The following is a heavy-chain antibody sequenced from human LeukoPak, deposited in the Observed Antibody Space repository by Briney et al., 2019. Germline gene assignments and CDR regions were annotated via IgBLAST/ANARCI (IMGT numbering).Heavy chain of an antibody. CDR1: GFTFSSYA. Sequence: PGGSLRLSCAASGFTFSSYAMSWVRQAPGKGLEWVSDISGSGGRIYYGASVKGRFTISRDNSKNTLNLQMNSLRAEDTAVYYCATSKYSGSYWGQGTLVTVSS. CDR2: ISGSGGRI. V-gene: IGHV3-23*01. CDR3: ATSKYSGSY. J-gene: IGHJ4*02. D-gene: IGHD1-26*01.